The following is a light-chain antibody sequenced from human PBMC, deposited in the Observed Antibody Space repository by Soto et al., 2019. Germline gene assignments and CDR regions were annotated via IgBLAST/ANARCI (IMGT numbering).Light chain of an antibody. CDR1: SSNIGAGYD. J-gene: IGLJ1*01. V-gene: IGLV1-40*01. Sequence: QCVLTQPASVYGAPGRRVTISSTGSSSNIGAGYDVHWYQQLPGTAPKLLIYGNSNRPSGVPDRFSGSKSGTSASLAITGLQAEDEADYYCQSYDSSLSGYVFGTGTKVTVL. CDR2: GNS. CDR3: QSYDSSLSGYV.